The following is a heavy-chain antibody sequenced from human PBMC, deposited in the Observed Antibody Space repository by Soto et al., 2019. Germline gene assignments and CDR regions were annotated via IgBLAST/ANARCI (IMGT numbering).Heavy chain of an antibody. J-gene: IGHJ4*02. D-gene: IGHD6-13*01. Sequence: PSETLSLTCTVSGGSISSNYWTWIRQPPGKGLEWIGYVYNSGSTNYNPSLKSRVTISEDTSKSQFSLKVNSMTAADTAVYYCARYRREAVAGYTLDNWGQGILVTVSS. CDR3: ARYRREAVAGYTLDN. CDR1: GGSISSNY. V-gene: IGHV4-59*01. CDR2: VYNSGST.